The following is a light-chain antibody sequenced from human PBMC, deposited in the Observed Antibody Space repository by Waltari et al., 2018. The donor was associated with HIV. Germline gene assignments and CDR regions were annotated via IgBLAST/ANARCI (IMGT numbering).Light chain of an antibody. V-gene: IGLV1-47*01. J-gene: IGLJ2*01. CDR2: RNN. Sequence: QSVLSQPPSASGTPGQRVTISCSGSSSNIGRFYVYWYSQVPGTTPHLLIYRNNTRPSDVPGRFSGSKSGTSASLAISGLRSEDEASYYCAAWNDNLRGVVFGGGTELTVL. CDR3: AAWNDNLRGVV. CDR1: SSNIGRFY.